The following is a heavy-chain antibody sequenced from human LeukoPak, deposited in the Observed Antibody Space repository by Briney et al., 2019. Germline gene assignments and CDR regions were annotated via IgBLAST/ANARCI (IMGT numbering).Heavy chain of an antibody. J-gene: IGHJ4*02. CDR2: IGKDGSGK. CDR3: ARHRGISTRDFED. CDR1: GFSFSSFW. Sequence: GGSLRLSCAASGFSFSSFWMGWVRQAPGKGLEWVANIGKDGSGKNYVDSVKGRFTISRDNSKNTLYLQMNSLRAEDTAVYYCARHRGISTRDFEDWGQGTMVTVSS. D-gene: IGHD3-16*01. V-gene: IGHV3-7*03.